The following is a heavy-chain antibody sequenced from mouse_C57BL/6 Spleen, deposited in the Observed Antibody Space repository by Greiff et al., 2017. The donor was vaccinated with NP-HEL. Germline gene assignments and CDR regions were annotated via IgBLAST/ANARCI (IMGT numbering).Heavy chain of an antibody. Sequence: VQLQQSGAELVRPGASVKLSCTASGFNIKDDYMHWVKQRPEQGLEWIGWIDPEHGDTEYASKFQGKATITADTSANTDYLQLSSLNSEDTAVYDCTTPEGDYNNNGYFDVWGTGTTVTVSS. V-gene: IGHV14-4*01. CDR3: TTPEGDYNNNGYFDV. CDR2: IDPEHGDT. J-gene: IGHJ1*03. CDR1: GFNIKDDY. D-gene: IGHD2-13*01.